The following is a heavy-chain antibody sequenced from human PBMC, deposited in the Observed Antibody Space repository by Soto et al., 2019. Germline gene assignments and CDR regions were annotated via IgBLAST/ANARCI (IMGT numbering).Heavy chain of an antibody. D-gene: IGHD3-22*01. V-gene: IGHV3-23*01. Sequence: LRLSCAASGFTFSSYAMSWVRQAPGKGLEWVSAISGSGGSTYYADSVKGRFTISRDNSKNTLYLQMNSLRAEDTAVYYCAKVETYYYDSSGYYFQHWGQGTLVTVSS. CDR2: ISGSGGST. J-gene: IGHJ1*01. CDR3: AKVETYYYDSSGYYFQH. CDR1: GFTFSSYA.